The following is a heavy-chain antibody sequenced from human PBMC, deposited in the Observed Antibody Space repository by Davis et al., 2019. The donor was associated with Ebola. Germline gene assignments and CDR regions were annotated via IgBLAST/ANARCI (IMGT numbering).Heavy chain of an antibody. CDR3: TTPGGQDSGYDVFDI. CDR1: GYTLTSYH. J-gene: IGHJ3*02. Sequence: ASVKVSCKASGYTLTSYHIHWVRQAPGQGLEWMGMTHPASTYTTYAQRFQGRVTMTRDTSTSTVYMELSSLRSEDTALYYCTTPGGQDSGYDVFDIWGQGTMVTVSS. CDR2: THPASTYT. V-gene: IGHV1-46*03. D-gene: IGHD5-12*01.